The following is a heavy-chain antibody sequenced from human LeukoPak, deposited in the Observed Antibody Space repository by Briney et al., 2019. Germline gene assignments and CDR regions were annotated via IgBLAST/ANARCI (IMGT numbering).Heavy chain of an antibody. CDR1: GFTFSDYY. D-gene: IGHD1-14*01. J-gene: IGHJ4*02. CDR3: ARDLRRPRNLFDY. CDR2: ISSSGGTI. V-gene: IGHV3-11*04. Sequence: TGGSLRLSCAASGFTFSDYYMSWIRQAPGKGLEWVSYISSSGGTIYYADSVKGRFTISRDNAKNSLYLQMNSLRAEDTAVYYCARDLRRPRNLFDYWGQGTLVTVSS.